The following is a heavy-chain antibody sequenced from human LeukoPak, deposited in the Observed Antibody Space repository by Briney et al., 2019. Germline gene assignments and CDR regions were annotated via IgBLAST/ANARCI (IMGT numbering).Heavy chain of an antibody. V-gene: IGHV3-30*02. CDR3: AKEVDSIFDSGYAFDI. D-gene: IGHD3-3*02. J-gene: IGHJ3*02. Sequence: PGGSRRLSCAASGFTSSGYGMDWVRQAPGKGRGWVAIIRYDGSNKYYADSVKGGFTISRDNSKNTLYLQMNSLRDEDTAVYFCAKEVDSIFDSGYAFDIWGQGTMVTVSS. CDR1: GFTSSGYG. CDR2: IRYDGSNK.